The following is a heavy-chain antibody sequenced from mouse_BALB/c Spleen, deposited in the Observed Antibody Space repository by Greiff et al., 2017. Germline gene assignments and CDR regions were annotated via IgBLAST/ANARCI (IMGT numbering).Heavy chain of an antibody. J-gene: IGHJ3*01. CDR1: GYTFTSYW. Sequence: VQLQQPGAELVKPGASVKLSCKASGYTFTSYWMHWVKQRPGQGLEWIGEINPSNGRNNYNEKFKSKATLTVDKSSSTAYMQLSSLTSEDSAVYYCARGYYGSSYGFAYWGQGTLVTVSA. D-gene: IGHD1-1*01. CDR3: ARGYYGSSYGFAY. CDR2: INPSNGRN. V-gene: IGHV1S81*02.